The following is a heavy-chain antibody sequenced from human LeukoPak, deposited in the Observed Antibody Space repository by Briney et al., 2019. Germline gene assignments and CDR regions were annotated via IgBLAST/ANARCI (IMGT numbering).Heavy chain of an antibody. CDR3: ASGYSSSWPIDY. CDR2: IYGSGYT. J-gene: IGHJ4*02. Sequence: SETLSLTCTVSGGSISGWYWSWIRQPPGKGLEWIGYIYGSGYTNYNPSLKSRVAMSIDTSKNHFSLKLTSVTAADTAVYYCASGYSSSWPIDYWGQGTLVTVSS. CDR1: GGSISGWY. D-gene: IGHD6-13*01. V-gene: IGHV4-59*01.